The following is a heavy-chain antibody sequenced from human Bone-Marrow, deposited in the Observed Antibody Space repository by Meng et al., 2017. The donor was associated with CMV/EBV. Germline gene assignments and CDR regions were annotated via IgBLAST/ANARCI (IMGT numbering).Heavy chain of an antibody. CDR3: ARAPSGYNWFDP. Sequence: GSLRLSCTVSGGSISSSSYYWGWIRQPPGKGLEWIGSIYYSGSTYYNPSLKSRVTISVDTSKNQFSLKLSSVTAADTAVYYCARAPSGYNWFDPWGQGTLVTVSS. D-gene: IGHD7-27*01. CDR2: IYYSGST. J-gene: IGHJ5*02. V-gene: IGHV4-39*07. CDR1: GGSISSSSYY.